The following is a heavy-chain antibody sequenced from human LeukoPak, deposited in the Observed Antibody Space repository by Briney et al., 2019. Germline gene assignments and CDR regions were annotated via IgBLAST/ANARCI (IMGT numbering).Heavy chain of an antibody. Sequence: GRSLRLSCAASGFTFRSYAMNWVRQAPGKGLEWVSAISRSGGSTYSADSVKGRFTISRDTSKNTLYLQMNSLRAEDTAVYYCAAAYFGVDQYYYGMDVWGQGTTVTVSS. CDR1: GFTFRSYA. CDR3: AAAYFGVDQYYYGMDV. J-gene: IGHJ6*02. D-gene: IGHD3-3*01. V-gene: IGHV3-23*01. CDR2: ISRSGGST.